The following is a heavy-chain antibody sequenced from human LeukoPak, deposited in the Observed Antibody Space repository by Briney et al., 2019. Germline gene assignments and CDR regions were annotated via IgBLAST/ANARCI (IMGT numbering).Heavy chain of an antibody. J-gene: IGHJ4*02. CDR1: GGSFSGYY. Sequence: PSETLSLTCAVYGGSFSGYYWSWIRQPPGKGLEWIGEINHSGSTNYNPSLKSRVAISVDTSKNQFSLQLNSVTPEDTAVYYCARAARSGWYHYWGQGTLVTVSS. CDR2: INHSGST. D-gene: IGHD6-19*01. V-gene: IGHV4-34*01. CDR3: ARAARSGWYHY.